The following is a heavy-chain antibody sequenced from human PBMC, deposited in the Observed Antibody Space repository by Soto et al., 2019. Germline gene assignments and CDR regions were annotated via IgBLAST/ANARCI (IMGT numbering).Heavy chain of an antibody. J-gene: IGHJ4*02. Sequence: QIQLVQSGAEVKKPGASVKVSCKASGYTFSSIGISWVRQAPGQGLEWVGWISPYKGNTHYAQGLQGRGTMTTDTSTSTAYMELRSLRSDDTAVDYCARDLDASGSYYTDYWGQGTLVTVSS. D-gene: IGHD3-10*01. CDR2: ISPYKGNT. CDR3: ARDLDASGSYYTDY. CDR1: GYTFSSIG. V-gene: IGHV1-18*01.